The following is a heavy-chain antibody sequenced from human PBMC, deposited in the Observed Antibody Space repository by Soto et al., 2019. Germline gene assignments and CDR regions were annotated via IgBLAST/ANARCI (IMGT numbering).Heavy chain of an antibody. CDR1: GFTVSSNY. CDR3: ARDLVGATTEYFQH. J-gene: IGHJ1*01. D-gene: IGHD1-26*01. Sequence: EVQLVESGGGLVQPGGSLRLSCAASGFTVSSNYMSWVRQAPGKGLEWVSVIYSGGSTYYADSVKGRFTISRDNSKNTLYLQMNSLRAEDTAVYYCARDLVGATTEYFQHWGQGPLVTVSS. CDR2: IYSGGST. V-gene: IGHV3-66*01.